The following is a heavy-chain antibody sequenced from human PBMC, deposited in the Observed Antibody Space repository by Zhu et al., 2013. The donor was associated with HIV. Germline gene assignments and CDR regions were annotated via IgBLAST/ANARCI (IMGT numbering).Heavy chain of an antibody. CDR2: MNPNSANT. CDR3: ARYKGYSYGRYYYHMDV. V-gene: IGHV1-8*03. Sequence: VQLVQSGTEVKKPGASVKVSCKASGYTFTSYDIIWVRQATGQGLEWMGWMNPNSANTGYARKFQGRVTITMNTSISTAYMELNSLRSEDTAVYYCARYKGYSYGRYYYHMDVWGKGTTVTVSS. J-gene: IGHJ6*03. CDR1: GYTFTSYD. D-gene: IGHD5-18*01.